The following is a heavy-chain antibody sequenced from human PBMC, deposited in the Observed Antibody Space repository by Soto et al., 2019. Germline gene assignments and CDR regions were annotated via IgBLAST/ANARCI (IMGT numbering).Heavy chain of an antibody. CDR1: GGSISSSSYY. CDR2: IYYSGST. CDR3: ARLYCSSTSCPFDL. D-gene: IGHD2-2*01. V-gene: IGHV4-39*01. J-gene: IGHJ2*01. Sequence: QLQLQESGPGLVKPSETLSLTCTVSGGSISSSSYYWGWIRQPPGKGLEWIGSIYYSGSTYYNPSLKSRVTLYVDTSKNQFSLKLSAVTAADTAVYFCARLYCSSTSCPFDLWGRGTLVTVSS.